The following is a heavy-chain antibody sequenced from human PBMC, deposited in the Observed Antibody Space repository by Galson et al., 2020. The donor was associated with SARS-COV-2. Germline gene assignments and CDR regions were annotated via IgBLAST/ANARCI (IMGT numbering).Heavy chain of an antibody. CDR3: ARDINRPTGWFDP. CDR1: GGSISSGGYY. V-gene: IGHV4-31*03. CDR2: IYYSGST. D-gene: IGHD3-10*01. J-gene: IGHJ5*02. Sequence: SETLSLTCTVSGGSISSGGYYWSWIRQHPGKGLEWIGYIYYSGSTYYNPSLKSRVTISVDTSKNQFSLKLSSVTAADTAVYYCARDINRPTGWFDPWGQGTLVTVSS.